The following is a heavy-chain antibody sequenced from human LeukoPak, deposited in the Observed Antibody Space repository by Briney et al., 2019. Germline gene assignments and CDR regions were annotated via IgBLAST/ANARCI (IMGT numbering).Heavy chain of an antibody. CDR2: ISSSSSYI. D-gene: IGHD4-17*01. CDR3: ASTVMTTVTLDAFDI. J-gene: IGHJ3*02. CDR1: GFTFSSYS. Sequence: GGSLRLSCAASGFTFSSYSMNWVRQAPGKGLEWVSSISSSSSYIYYADSVKGRFTISRDNAKNSLYLQMNSLRAEDTAVYYCASTVMTTVTLDAFDIWGQGTMVTVSS. V-gene: IGHV3-21*01.